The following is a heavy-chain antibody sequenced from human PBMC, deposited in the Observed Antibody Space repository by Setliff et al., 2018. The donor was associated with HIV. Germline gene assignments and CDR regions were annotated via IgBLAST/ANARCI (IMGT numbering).Heavy chain of an antibody. CDR1: GGSITSYY. Sequence: PSETLSLTCTVSGGSITSYYWSWIRQPPGKGLEWIGYIFYSGSTYYSPSLKSRLTMSVDTSKNQFSLNLSSVTAADTAVYYCARHVLDYNFWSGYSTQNCFDYWGQGTLVTVSS. V-gene: IGHV4-59*08. J-gene: IGHJ4*02. CDR2: IFYSGST. D-gene: IGHD3-3*01. CDR3: ARHVLDYNFWSGYSTQNCFDY.